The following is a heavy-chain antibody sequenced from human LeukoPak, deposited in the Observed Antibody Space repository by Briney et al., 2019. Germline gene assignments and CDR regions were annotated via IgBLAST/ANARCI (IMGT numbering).Heavy chain of an antibody. CDR1: GGSISSYY. V-gene: IGHV4-59*01. J-gene: IGHJ2*01. Sequence: PSETLSLTCTVSGGSISSYYWSWIRQPPGKGLEWIGYIYYSGSTNYNPSLKSRVTISVDTSKNQFSLKLSSVTAADTAVYYCARVPTSGWDWYFDLWGRGTLVTVSS. CDR2: IYYSGST. D-gene: IGHD6-19*01. CDR3: ARVPTSGWDWYFDL.